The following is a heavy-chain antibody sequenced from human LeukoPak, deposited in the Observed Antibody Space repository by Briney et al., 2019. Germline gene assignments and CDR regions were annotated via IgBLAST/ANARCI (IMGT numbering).Heavy chain of an antibody. CDR3: ARVSIAAAGSYDAFDI. CDR1: GDSLGIYK. J-gene: IGHJ3*02. Sequence: SETLSLTCSVSGDSLGIYKWSWIRQPPGKGLEWIGSIYHSGSTYYNPSLKSRVTISVDTSKNQFSLKLSSVTAADTAVYYCARVSIAAAGSYDAFDIWGQGTMVTVSS. D-gene: IGHD6-13*01. V-gene: IGHV4-38-2*02. CDR2: IYHSGST.